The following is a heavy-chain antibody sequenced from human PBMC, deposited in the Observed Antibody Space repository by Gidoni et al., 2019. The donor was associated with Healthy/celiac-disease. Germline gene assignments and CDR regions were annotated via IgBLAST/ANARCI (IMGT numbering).Heavy chain of an antibody. D-gene: IGHD2-15*01. CDR1: GFTFVDYA. Sequence: EVQLVESGGGLIQPGRSLRLSCAASGFTFVDYAMHWVRQAPGKGLEWVSGISWNSGSIGYADSVKGRFTISRDNAKNSLYLQMNSLRAEDTALHYCAKDMGYCSGGSCPSASWGQGTLVTVSS. CDR3: AKDMGYCSGGSCPSAS. V-gene: IGHV3-9*01. CDR2: ISWNSGSI. J-gene: IGHJ4*02.